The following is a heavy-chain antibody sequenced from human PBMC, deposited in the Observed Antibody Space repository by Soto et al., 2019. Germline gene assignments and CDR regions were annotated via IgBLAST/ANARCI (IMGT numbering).Heavy chain of an antibody. D-gene: IGHD3-22*01. CDR2: IYHSGST. V-gene: IGHV4-59*12. CDR3: ARSPDSSGYYPRWYYYGMDV. CDR1: GGSFSSYY. J-gene: IGHJ6*02. Sequence: SETLSLTCSVSGGSFSSYYWSWIRQPPGKGLEWIGEIYHSGSTNYNPSLKSRVTISVDKSKNQFSLKLSSVTAADTAVYYCARSPDSSGYYPRWYYYGMDVWGQGTTVTVSS.